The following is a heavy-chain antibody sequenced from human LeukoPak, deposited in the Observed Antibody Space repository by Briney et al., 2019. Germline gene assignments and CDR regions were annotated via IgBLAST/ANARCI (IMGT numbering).Heavy chain of an antibody. CDR3: ASGTQSDY. D-gene: IGHD1-14*01. Sequence: GGSLRLSCAASGFTFSSYGMHWVRQAPGKGLEWVSYISNSGHIIYYADSVKGRFTISRDNAKNSLYLQMNSLRAEDTAVYYCASGTQSDYWGQGTLVTVSS. J-gene: IGHJ4*02. CDR2: ISNSGHII. CDR1: GFTFSSYG. V-gene: IGHV3-48*04.